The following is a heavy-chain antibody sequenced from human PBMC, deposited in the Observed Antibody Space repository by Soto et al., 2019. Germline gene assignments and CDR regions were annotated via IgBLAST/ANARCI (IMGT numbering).Heavy chain of an antibody. V-gene: IGHV3-33*01. CDR2: IWYDGSNK. CDR1: GFTFSSYG. D-gene: IGHD5-18*01. Sequence: QVQLVESGGGVVQPGRSLRLSCAASGFTFSSYGMHWVRQAPGKGLEWVAVIWYDGSNKYYADSVKGRFTISRDNSKNTLYLQMNSLRAEDMAVYYCARLRGIQLWLIWYFDLWGRGTLVTVSS. J-gene: IGHJ2*01. CDR3: ARLRGIQLWLIWYFDL.